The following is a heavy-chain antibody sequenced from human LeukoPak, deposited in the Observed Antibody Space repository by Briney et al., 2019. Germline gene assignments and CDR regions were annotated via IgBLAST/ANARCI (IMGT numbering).Heavy chain of an antibody. CDR3: ARDLGYSRGWVYFDY. CDR2: ISSSGSTI. D-gene: IGHD6-19*01. J-gene: IGHJ4*02. CDR1: GFTFSDYY. Sequence: PGGSLRLSCAASGFTFSDYYMSWIRQAPGKGLEWVSYISSSGSTIYYADFVKGRFTISRDNAKNSLYLQMNSLRAEDTAVYYCARDLGYSRGWVYFDYWGQGTLVTVSS. V-gene: IGHV3-11*04.